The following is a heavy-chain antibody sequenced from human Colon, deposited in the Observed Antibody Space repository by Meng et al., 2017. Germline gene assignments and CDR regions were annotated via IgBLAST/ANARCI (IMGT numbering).Heavy chain of an antibody. J-gene: IGHJ5*02. CDR2: IYYSGTT. CDR1: GGSISNYY. Sequence: QVQLPGAGPGLVKPSETLSLTCTFSGGSISNYYWSWIRQPPGKGLEWIGYIYYSGTTNYNPSLKSRVTISIDTSKNQFSLKLNSVTAADTAVYYCAGDSSGYNWLDPWGQGTLVTVSS. V-gene: IGHV4-59*01. D-gene: IGHD6-19*01. CDR3: AGDSSGYNWLDP.